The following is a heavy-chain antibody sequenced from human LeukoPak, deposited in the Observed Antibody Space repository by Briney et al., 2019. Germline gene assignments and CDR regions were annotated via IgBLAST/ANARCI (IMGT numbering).Heavy chain of an antibody. Sequence: GGSLRLSCAASGFTFSSYAMHWVRQAPGKGLEWVAVISYDGSNKYYADSVKGRFTISRDNSKNTLYLQMNSLRAEDTAVYYCARVGITMIVVAHFDYWGQGTLVTVSS. CDR2: ISYDGSNK. V-gene: IGHV3-30-3*01. CDR1: GFTFSSYA. CDR3: ARVGITMIVVAHFDY. D-gene: IGHD3-22*01. J-gene: IGHJ4*02.